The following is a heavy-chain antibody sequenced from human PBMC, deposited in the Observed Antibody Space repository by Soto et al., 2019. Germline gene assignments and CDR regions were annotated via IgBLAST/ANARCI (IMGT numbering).Heavy chain of an antibody. Sequence: EVPLVESGGGLVQPGGSLRLSCAASGFTFSDHYMDWVRQAPGKGLEWVGRTRNKANSYTTEYAASVKGRFTISRDDSKNSLYLQMNSLKTEDTAVYYCARVDGNYYYDSSGYYLDYWGQGTLVTVSS. CDR3: ARVDGNYYYDSSGYYLDY. J-gene: IGHJ4*02. CDR2: TRNKANSYTT. V-gene: IGHV3-72*01. CDR1: GFTFSDHY. D-gene: IGHD3-22*01.